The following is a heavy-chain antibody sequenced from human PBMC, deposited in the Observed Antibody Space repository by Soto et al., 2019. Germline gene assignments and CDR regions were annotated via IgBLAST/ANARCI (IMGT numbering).Heavy chain of an antibody. CDR2: ISWNSGSI. J-gene: IGHJ3*02. CDR3: ARGDYYDTSGPFSDAFDI. V-gene: IGHV3-9*01. CDR1: GFTFDECA. D-gene: IGHD3-22*01. Sequence: LRLSCAASGFTFDECALTWVRQAPGKGLEWVSGISWNSGSIGYADSVKGRFTISRDNAKNSLYLQMNSLRAEDTAVYYCARGDYYDTSGPFSDAFDIWGQGTMVTVSS.